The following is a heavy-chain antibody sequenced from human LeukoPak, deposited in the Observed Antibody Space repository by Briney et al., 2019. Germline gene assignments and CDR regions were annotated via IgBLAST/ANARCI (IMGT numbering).Heavy chain of an antibody. CDR3: VRERFGAYVEN. Sequence: PGGSLRLSCAASGFTVGNNRMSWARQAPGKGLEWVSTVYGGGNTAYADSVKGRFTISRDTSKNTLLLQMNSLRAEDTAVYFCVRERFGAYVENWGQGALVTVSS. CDR1: GFTVGNNR. V-gene: IGHV3-53*01. CDR2: VYGGGNT. D-gene: IGHD3-10*01. J-gene: IGHJ4*02.